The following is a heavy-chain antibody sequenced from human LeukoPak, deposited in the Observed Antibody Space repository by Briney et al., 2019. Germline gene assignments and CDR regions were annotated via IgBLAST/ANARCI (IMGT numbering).Heavy chain of an antibody. V-gene: IGHV3-66*01. CDR2: ISGVGST. D-gene: IGHD3-22*01. Sequence: LSGGSLRHSCTASGFTVSSNYMSWVRQAPGKGLEWVSSISGVGSTSYADSVKGRFTISRDNSRSTLYLQMDSLRSEDTAVYYCARSGYYYDSSGSSSWGQGTLVTVSS. CDR3: ARSGYYYDSSGSSS. CDR1: GFTVSSNY. J-gene: IGHJ5*02.